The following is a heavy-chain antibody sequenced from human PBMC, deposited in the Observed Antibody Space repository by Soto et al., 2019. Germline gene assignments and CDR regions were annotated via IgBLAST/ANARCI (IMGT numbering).Heavy chain of an antibody. J-gene: IGHJ6*02. CDR2: ISYDGSNK. CDR3: ARDLWFGEFSSYYYYYYGMDV. D-gene: IGHD3-10*01. Sequence: QTGGSLRLSCAASGFTFSSYAMHWVRQAPGKGLEWVAVISYDGSNKYYADSVKGRFTISRDNSKNTLYLQMNSLRAEDTAVYYCARDLWFGEFSSYYYYYYGMDVWGQGTTVTVSS. CDR1: GFTFSSYA. V-gene: IGHV3-30-3*01.